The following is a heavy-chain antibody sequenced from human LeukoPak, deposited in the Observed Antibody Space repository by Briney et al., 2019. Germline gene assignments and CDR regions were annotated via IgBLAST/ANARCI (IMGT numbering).Heavy chain of an antibody. J-gene: IGHJ4*02. CDR1: GFTFSSYA. V-gene: IGHV3-30*04. CDR3: ASDLRYSYAFT. Sequence: GRSLRLSCAASGFTFSSYAMHWVRQAPGKGLEWVAVISYDGSNKYYADSVKGRFTISRDNSKNTLYLQMNSLRAEDTAVYYCASDLRYSYAFTWGQGTLVTVSS. D-gene: IGHD5-18*01. CDR2: ISYDGSNK.